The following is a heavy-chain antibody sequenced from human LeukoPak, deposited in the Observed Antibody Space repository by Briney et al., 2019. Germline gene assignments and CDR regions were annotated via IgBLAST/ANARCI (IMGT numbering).Heavy chain of an antibody. J-gene: IGHJ3*02. CDR1: GGSFSGYY. CDR3: AREVGYYIPYDAFDI. V-gene: IGHV4-34*01. Sequence: SETLSLTCAVYGGSFSGYYWSWIRQPPGKGLEGIGEINHSGSTNYNPSLKSRVTISVDTSKNQFSLKLSSVTAADTAVYYCAREVGYYIPYDAFDIWGQGTMVTVSS. D-gene: IGHD2-8*02. CDR2: INHSGST.